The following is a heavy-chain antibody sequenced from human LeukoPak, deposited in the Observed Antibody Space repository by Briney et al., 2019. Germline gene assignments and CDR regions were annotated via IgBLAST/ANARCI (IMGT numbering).Heavy chain of an antibody. V-gene: IGHV3-23*01. J-gene: IGHJ4*02. D-gene: IGHD1-26*01. CDR3: AKTISWEWWEPYFDY. CDR1: GYSVSSGYY. Sequence: PPSETLSLTCTVSGYSVSSGYYWGWIRQPPGKGLEWVSAISGSGGSTYYADSVKGRFTISRDNSKNTLYLQMNSLRAEDTAVYYCAKTISWEWWEPYFDYWGQGTLVTVSS. CDR2: ISGSGGST.